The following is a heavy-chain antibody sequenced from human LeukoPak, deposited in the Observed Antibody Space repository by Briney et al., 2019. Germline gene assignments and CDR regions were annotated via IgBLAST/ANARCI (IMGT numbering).Heavy chain of an antibody. CDR2: ISGSGIGGST. J-gene: IGHJ6*03. CDR1: GFTFSLYA. D-gene: IGHD6-19*01. Sequence: GGSLRLSCAASGFTFSLYAMSWVRQAPGTGLEWVSGISGSGIGGSTYHADSVKGRFTISRDNSKSTLYLEMNSLRAEDTAVYYCAKSYSSEENSYYYMDVWGKGTTVTVSS. V-gene: IGHV3-23*01. CDR3: AKSYSSEENSYYYMDV.